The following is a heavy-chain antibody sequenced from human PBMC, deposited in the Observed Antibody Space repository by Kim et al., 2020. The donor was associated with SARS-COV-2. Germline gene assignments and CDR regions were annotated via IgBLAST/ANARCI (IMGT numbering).Heavy chain of an antibody. J-gene: IGHJ4*02. CDR3: ARRKQWLMHYFDY. D-gene: IGHD6-19*01. CDR1: GGSFSGYY. Sequence: SETLSLTCAVYGGSFSGYYWSWIRQPPGKGLEWIGEINHSGSTNYNPSLKSRVTISVDTSKNQFSLKLSSVTAADTAVYCCARRKQWLMHYFDYWGQGTL. CDR2: INHSGST. V-gene: IGHV4-34*01.